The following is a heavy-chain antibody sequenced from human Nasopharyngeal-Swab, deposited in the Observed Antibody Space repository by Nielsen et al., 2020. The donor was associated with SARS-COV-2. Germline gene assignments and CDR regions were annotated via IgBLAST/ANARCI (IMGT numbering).Heavy chain of an antibody. CDR3: AGANLYSSGWYIPDY. Sequence: ASLKVSCKASGYTFTGYYMHWVRQAPGQGLEWMGRINPNSGGTNYAQKFQGRVTMTRDTSISTAYMELSRLRSDDTAVYYCAGANLYSSGWYIPDYWGQGTLVTVSS. D-gene: IGHD6-19*01. J-gene: IGHJ4*02. CDR1: GYTFTGYY. CDR2: INPNSGGT. V-gene: IGHV1-2*06.